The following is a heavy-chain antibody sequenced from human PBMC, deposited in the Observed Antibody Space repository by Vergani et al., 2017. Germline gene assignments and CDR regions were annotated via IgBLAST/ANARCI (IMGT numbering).Heavy chain of an antibody. CDR1: GYTLPDPN. Sequence: EVRLLQSGAEVKKPGAPMKISGKVSGYTLPDPNMHWVNQAPGKGLEWMGLVDPEVGETIYAEKFKGRVTIAAATSTDTAHLELSSLRSEDTAVYYCATPQTVTTGGMEVWGQGTTVIVSS. D-gene: IGHD4-17*01. J-gene: IGHJ6*02. CDR3: ATPQTVTTGGMEV. CDR2: VDPEVGET. V-gene: IGHV1-69-2*01.